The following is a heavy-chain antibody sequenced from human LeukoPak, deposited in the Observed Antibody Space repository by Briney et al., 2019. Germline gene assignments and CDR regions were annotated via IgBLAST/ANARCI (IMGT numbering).Heavy chain of an antibody. CDR3: ARDIIKTGYFDY. CDR1: GYTFTSYG. CDR2: INPSGGST. D-gene: IGHD1-14*01. V-gene: IGHV1-46*01. Sequence: ASVKVSCKASGYTFTSYGISWVRQATGQGLEWMGIINPSGGSTSYAQKFQGRVTMTRDMSTSTVYMELSSLRSEDTAVYYCARDIIKTGYFDYWGQGTLVTVSS. J-gene: IGHJ4*02.